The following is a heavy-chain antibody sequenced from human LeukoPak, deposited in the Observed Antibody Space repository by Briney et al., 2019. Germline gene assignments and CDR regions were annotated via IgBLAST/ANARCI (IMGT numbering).Heavy chain of an antibody. D-gene: IGHD6-13*01. V-gene: IGHV1-46*01. J-gene: IGHJ4*02. CDR1: GYTFTTYY. CDR3: ARGWDPQLAAADS. CDR2: INPRGSNT. Sequence: ASVKVSCKASGYTFTTYYMHWVRQAPGLGLEWMGIINPRGSNTRYAQKFQGRVTMTRDTSTTTVYMDLSSLRSEDTAVYYCARGWDPQLAAADSWGQGTLVTVSS.